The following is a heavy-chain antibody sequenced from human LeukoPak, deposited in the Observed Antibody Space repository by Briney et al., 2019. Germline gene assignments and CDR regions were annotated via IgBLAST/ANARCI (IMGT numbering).Heavy chain of an antibody. D-gene: IGHD6-19*01. Sequence: GGSLRLSCAASGFTFSSYSMNWVRQAPGKGLEWVSYISSSSSTIYYADSVKGRFTISRDNAKNSLYLQMNSLRAEATAVYYCARESFSYSSGWYGGDYWGQGILVTVSS. CDR2: ISSSSSTI. V-gene: IGHV3-48*01. J-gene: IGHJ4*02. CDR1: GFTFSSYS. CDR3: ARESFSYSSGWYGGDY.